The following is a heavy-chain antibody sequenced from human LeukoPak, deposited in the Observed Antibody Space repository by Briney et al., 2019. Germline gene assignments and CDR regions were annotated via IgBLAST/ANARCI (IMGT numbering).Heavy chain of an antibody. V-gene: IGHV4-4*02. CDR1: GGSISSSNW. J-gene: IGHJ5*01. CDR3: ARFKSHSSSWFDY. D-gene: IGHD6-13*01. Sequence: SETLSLTCTVSGGSISSSNWWSWVRQPPGKGLEWIGEIYHSGSTNYNPSLKSRVTISVDKSKNQFSLKLSSVTAADTAVYYCARFKSHSSSWFDYWGQGTLVTVSS. CDR2: IYHSGST.